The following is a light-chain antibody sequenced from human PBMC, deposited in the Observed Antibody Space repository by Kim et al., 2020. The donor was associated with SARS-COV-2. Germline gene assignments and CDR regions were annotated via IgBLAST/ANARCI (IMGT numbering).Light chain of an antibody. CDR1: ALPKQY. CDR3: QSADSSVTWV. Sequence: SYELTQPPSVSVSPGQTARITCSGEALPKQYASWYQQKPGQAPVLVIYKDSERPSGIPERFSGSSSGTTVTLTISGVQAEDEADYYCQSADSSVTWVFGG. V-gene: IGLV3-25*03. J-gene: IGLJ3*02. CDR2: KDS.